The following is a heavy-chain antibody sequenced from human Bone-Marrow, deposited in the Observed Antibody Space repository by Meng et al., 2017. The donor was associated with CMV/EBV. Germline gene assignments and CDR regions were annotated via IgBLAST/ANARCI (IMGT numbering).Heavy chain of an antibody. CDR1: GFTFSSYG. CDR2: IRHDGSNK. D-gene: IGHD2-2*01. V-gene: IGHV3-30*02. J-gene: IGHJ4*02. CDR3: AKGGGVAPAAHKLSYYFDY. Sequence: GESLKISCAASGFTFSSYGMHWVRQAPGKGLEWVAFIRHDGSNKYYADSVKGRFTISRDNSKNTLYLQMNSLRAEDTAVYYCAKGGGVAPAAHKLSYYFDYWGQGTLVAVSS.